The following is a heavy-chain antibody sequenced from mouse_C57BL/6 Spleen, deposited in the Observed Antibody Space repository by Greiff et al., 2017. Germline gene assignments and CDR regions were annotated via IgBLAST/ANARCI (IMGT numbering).Heavy chain of an antibody. D-gene: IGHD4-1*01. CDR2: IRNKANGYTT. Sequence: DVKLVESGGGLVQPGGSLSLSCAASGFTFTDYYMSWVRQPPGKALEWLGFIRNKANGYTTEYSASVKGRFTISRDNSQSILYLQMNALRAEDRAKYYCARYASNWAFDYWGQGTTLTVSS. CDR3: ARYASNWAFDY. CDR1: GFTFTDYY. J-gene: IGHJ2*01. V-gene: IGHV7-3*01.